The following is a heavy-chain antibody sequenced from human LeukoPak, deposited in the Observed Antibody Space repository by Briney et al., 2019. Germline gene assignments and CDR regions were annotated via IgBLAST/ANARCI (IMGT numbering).Heavy chain of an antibody. CDR3: ASTPYYYGSGSFGY. V-gene: IGHV4-34*01. CDR2: INHSGST. J-gene: IGHJ4*02. Sequence: SETLSLTCAVYGGSFSGYYWSWIRQPPGKGLEWIGEINHSGSTNYNPSLKSRVTISVDTSKNQFSLKLSSVAAADTAVYYCASTPYYYGSGSFGYWGQGTLVTVSS. D-gene: IGHD3-10*01. CDR1: GGSFSGYY.